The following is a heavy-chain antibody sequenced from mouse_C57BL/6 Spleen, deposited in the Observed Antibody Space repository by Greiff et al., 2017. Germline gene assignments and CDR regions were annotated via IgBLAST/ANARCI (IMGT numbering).Heavy chain of an antibody. CDR2: IDPENGDT. Sequence: VQLQQSGAELVRPGASVKLSCTASGFNITDDYMHWVKQRPEQGLEWIGWIDPENGDTEYASKFQGKATLTADTSSNTAYLQLSSLTSEDTAVYYCTLITTVVGLDYWGQGTTLTVSS. CDR3: TLITTVVGLDY. D-gene: IGHD1-1*01. V-gene: IGHV14-4*01. J-gene: IGHJ2*01. CDR1: GFNITDDY.